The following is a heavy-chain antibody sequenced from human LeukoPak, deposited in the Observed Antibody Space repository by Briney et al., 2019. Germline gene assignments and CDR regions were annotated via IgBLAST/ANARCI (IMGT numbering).Heavy chain of an antibody. J-gene: IGHJ4*02. CDR3: ARAIGGYDGWYFDY. CDR1: GGTFSSYT. Sequence: SVKVSCKASGGTFSSYTISWVRQAPGQGLKWMGRIIPILGIANYAQKFQGRVTITADKSTSTAYMELSSLRSEDTAVYYCARAIGGYDGWYFDYWGQGTLVTVSS. D-gene: IGHD5-12*01. CDR2: IIPILGIA. V-gene: IGHV1-69*02.